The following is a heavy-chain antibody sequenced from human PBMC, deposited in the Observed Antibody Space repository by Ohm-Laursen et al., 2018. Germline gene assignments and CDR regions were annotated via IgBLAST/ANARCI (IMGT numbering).Heavy chain of an antibody. J-gene: IGHJ4*02. V-gene: IGHV3-48*02. D-gene: IGHD3-16*01. CDR3: ARALWPEDY. Sequence: SLRLSCAASGFTFSRYWMTWVRQAPGKGLEWVSYISSSSRTIYYADSVKGRFTISRDNAKNSLYLQMNSLGDEDTAVYYCARALWPEDYWGQGTLVTVSS. CDR2: ISSSSRTI. CDR1: GFTFSRYW.